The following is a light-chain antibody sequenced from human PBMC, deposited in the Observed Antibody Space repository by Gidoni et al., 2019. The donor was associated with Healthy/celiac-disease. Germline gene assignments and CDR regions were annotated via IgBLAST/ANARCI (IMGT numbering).Light chain of an antibody. CDR2: QDS. CDR3: QGWDSSTVV. J-gene: IGLJ2*01. Sequence: SYDLTQPPSVSVSPGQTASITCSGDTLGDKYAYWYQQKPGQPPVLVIYQDSKRPSETPERFSGSNSGNTATLAISGTQAIDEAGYYCQGWDSSTVVFGGGTKLTVL. CDR1: TLGDKY. V-gene: IGLV3-1*01.